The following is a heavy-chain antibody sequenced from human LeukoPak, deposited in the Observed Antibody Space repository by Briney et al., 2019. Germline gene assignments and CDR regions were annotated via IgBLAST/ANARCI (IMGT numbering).Heavy chain of an antibody. CDR3: ARMFAGGYCSSTSCHTHDY. D-gene: IGHD2-2*01. CDR1: GGTFSSYA. CDR2: IIPIFGTA. V-gene: IGHV1-69*05. J-gene: IGHJ4*02. Sequence: SVKVSCKASGGTFSSYAISWVRQAPGQGLEWMGGIIPIFGTANYAQKFQGRVTITTDESTSTAYMELSSLRSEDTAVYYCARMFAGGYCSSTSCHTHDYWGQGTLVTVSS.